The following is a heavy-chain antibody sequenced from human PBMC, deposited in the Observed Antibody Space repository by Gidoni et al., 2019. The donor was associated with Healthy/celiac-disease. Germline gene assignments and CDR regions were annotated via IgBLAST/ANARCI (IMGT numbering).Heavy chain of an antibody. V-gene: IGHV4-39*01. J-gene: IGHJ5*02. D-gene: IGHD4-17*01. CDR1: GGSIRRSSNY. CDR2: IYYSGST. CDR3: ARGYGDYALNWFDP. Sequence: QLQLQESGPGLVKPSETLSLTCTVSGGSIRRSSNYWGWTRQPPGKGLEWIGSIYYSGSTYYKPSLKSRVTISVDTSKNQFSLKLSSVTAADTAVYYFARGYGDYALNWFDPWGQGTLVTVSS.